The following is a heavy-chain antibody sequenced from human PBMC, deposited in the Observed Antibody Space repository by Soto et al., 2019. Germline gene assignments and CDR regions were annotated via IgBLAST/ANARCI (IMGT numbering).Heavy chain of an antibody. CDR1: GGTFNSDT. CDR2: IIPISDTA. D-gene: IGHD2-2*02. V-gene: IGHV1-69*13. Sequence: RASVKVSCKASGGTFNSDTITWVRQAPGQGLEWMGGIIPISDTAHYAQSFQGRVTITADESTSTVYMELSSLRSEDTAIYYCATLVPAPIKLYPRLGWFDPWGQGTLATVSS. CDR3: ATLVPAPIKLYPRLGWFDP. J-gene: IGHJ5*02.